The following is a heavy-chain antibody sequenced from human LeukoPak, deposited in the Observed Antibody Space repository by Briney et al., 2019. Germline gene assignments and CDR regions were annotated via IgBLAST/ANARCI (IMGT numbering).Heavy chain of an antibody. CDR3: ARQVWQQLVRDYYGMDV. Sequence: ASVKVSCKASGYTFTSYGISWVRQAPGQGLEWIGWISAYNGNTNYAQKLQGRVTMTTDTSTSTAYMELRSLRSDDTAVYYCARQVWQQLVRDYYGMDVWGQGTTVTVSS. CDR2: ISAYNGNT. J-gene: IGHJ6*02. D-gene: IGHD6-13*01. CDR1: GYTFTSYG. V-gene: IGHV1-18*01.